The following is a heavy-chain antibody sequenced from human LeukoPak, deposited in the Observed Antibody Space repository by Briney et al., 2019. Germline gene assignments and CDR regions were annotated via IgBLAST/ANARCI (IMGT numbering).Heavy chain of an antibody. J-gene: IGHJ4*02. CDR1: GFTISSHS. D-gene: IGHD5-24*01. V-gene: IGHV3-21*01. Sequence: GGSLRLSCAASGFTISSHSMNWVRQAPGKGPEWVSSISSSSSHICFTDSVKGRFTISRDNAKNSLYLQMNSLRPEDTAVYYCARDFRTQLVGYNPPYHFDYWGQGTLVTVSS. CDR3: ARDFRTQLVGYNPPYHFDY. CDR2: ISSSSSHI.